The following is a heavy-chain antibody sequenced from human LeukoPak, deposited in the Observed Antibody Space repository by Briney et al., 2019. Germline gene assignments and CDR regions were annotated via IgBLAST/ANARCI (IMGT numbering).Heavy chain of an antibody. CDR1: GGSITRSSYY. CDR3: ARHDLHSSSWYYFDY. Sequence: SETLSLTCTVSGGSITRSSYYWGWIRQPPGKGLEWIGTIYYSGSTYYNPSLKSRVTISVDTSKNQFSPKLSSVTAADTAVYYCARHDLHSSSWYYFDYWGQGTLVTVSS. D-gene: IGHD6-13*01. J-gene: IGHJ4*02. V-gene: IGHV4-39*01. CDR2: IYYSGST.